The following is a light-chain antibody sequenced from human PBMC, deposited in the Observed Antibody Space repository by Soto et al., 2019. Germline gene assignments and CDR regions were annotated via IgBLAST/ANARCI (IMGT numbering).Light chain of an antibody. CDR2: DAS. V-gene: IGKV3-11*01. CDR1: QSVSSH. CDR3: QQRSNWPPFFT. J-gene: IGKJ5*01. Sequence: EIVLTQTPATLSLSPGERATLSCRASQSVSSHLAWFQQRPGQAPRLLIYDASNRATGIPARFSGRGSGTDFTLTISSLEPEDFAVYYCQQRSNWPPFFTFGQGTRLE.